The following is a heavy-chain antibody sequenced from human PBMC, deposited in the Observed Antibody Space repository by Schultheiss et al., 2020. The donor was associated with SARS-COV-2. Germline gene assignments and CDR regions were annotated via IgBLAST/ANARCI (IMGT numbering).Heavy chain of an antibody. CDR3: AKEILWDEHAFDI. D-gene: IGHD3-10*01. CDR1: GFTFSSYA. CDR2: IWYDGSNK. Sequence: GGSLRLSCAASGFTFSSYAMHWVRQAPGKGLEWVAVIWYDGSNKYYADSVKGRFTISRDNSKNTLYLQMNSLRAEDTAVYYCAKEILWDEHAFDIWGQGTMVTVSS. V-gene: IGHV3-33*06. J-gene: IGHJ3*02.